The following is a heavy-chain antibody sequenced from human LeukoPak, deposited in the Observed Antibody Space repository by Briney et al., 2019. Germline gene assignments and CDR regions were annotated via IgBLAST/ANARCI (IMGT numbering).Heavy chain of an antibody. CDR3: ARVQYDFWSGYPLGWFDP. Sequence: NPSQTPSLTCTVSGGSISSGSYYWSWIRQPAGKGLEWIGRIYTSGSTNYNPSLKSRVTISVDTSKNQFSLKLSSVTAADTAVYYCARVQYDFWSGYPLGWFDPWGQGTLVTVSS. CDR2: IYTSGST. V-gene: IGHV4-61*02. J-gene: IGHJ5*02. D-gene: IGHD3-3*01. CDR1: GGSISSGSYY.